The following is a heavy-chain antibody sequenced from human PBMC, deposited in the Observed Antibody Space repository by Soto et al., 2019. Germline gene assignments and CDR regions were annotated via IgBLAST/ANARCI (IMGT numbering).Heavy chain of an antibody. CDR1: GFTFSSYA. CDR2: ISGSGGST. V-gene: IGHV3-23*01. Sequence: PGGSLRLSCAASGFTFSSYAMSWVRQAPGKGLEWVSAISGSGGSTYYADSVKGRFTISRDNSKNTLYLQMNSLRAEDTVVYYCAKSGIVATMRTFSWFDSWGQGTLVTVSS. J-gene: IGHJ5*01. D-gene: IGHD2-2*01. CDR3: AKSGIVATMRTFSWFDS.